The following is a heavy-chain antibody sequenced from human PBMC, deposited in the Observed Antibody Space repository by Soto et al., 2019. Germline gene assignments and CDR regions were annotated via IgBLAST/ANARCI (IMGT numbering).Heavy chain of an antibody. CDR1: GYTFTGYY. J-gene: IGHJ3*02. V-gene: IGHV1-2*02. CDR2: INPNSGGT. Sequence: ASVKVYCNASGYTFTGYYMHWVRQAPGQGLEWMGWINPNSGGTNYAQKFQGRVTMTRDTSISTAYMELSRLRSDDTAVYYCARGYSYGSDAFDIWGQGTMVTVSS. CDR3: ARGYSYGSDAFDI. D-gene: IGHD5-18*01.